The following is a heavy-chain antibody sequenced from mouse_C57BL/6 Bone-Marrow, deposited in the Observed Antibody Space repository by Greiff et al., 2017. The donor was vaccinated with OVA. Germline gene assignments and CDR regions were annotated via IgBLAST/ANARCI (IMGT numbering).Heavy chain of an antibody. J-gene: IGHJ1*03. D-gene: IGHD1-1*01. CDR2: ISYSGST. Sequence: EVKLQESGPGLAKPSQTLSLTCSVTGYSITSDYWNWIRKFPGNKLEYMGYISYSGSTYYNPSLKSRISITRDTSKNQYYLQLNSVTTEDTATYYCARLVTTVVADWYFDVWGTGTTVTVSS. CDR3: ARLVTTVVADWYFDV. V-gene: IGHV3-8*01. CDR1: GYSITSDY.